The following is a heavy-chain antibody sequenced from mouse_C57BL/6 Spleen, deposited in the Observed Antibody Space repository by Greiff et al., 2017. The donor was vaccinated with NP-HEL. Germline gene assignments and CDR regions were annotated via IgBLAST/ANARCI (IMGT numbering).Heavy chain of an antibody. Sequence: EVKLVESGGGLVKPGGSLKLSCAASGFTFSSYTMSWVRQTPEKRLEWVATISGGGGNTYYPDSVKGRFTISRDNAKNTLYLQMSSLRSEDTAVYYCARQGGIITTVVGDYFDYWGQGTTLTVSS. D-gene: IGHD1-1*01. CDR1: GFTFSSYT. V-gene: IGHV5-9*04. J-gene: IGHJ2*01. CDR3: ARQGGIITTVVGDYFDY. CDR2: ISGGGGNT.